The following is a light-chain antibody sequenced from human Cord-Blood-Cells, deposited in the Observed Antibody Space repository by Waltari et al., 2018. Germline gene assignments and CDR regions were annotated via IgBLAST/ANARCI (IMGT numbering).Light chain of an antibody. CDR1: NIGSKT. J-gene: IGLJ3*02. CDR3: QVWDSSTAV. V-gene: IGLV3-9*01. Sequence: SYELTQPLSVSVALGQTARITCGGTNIGSKTVHWYQQKPGQAPVLVIYRDSNRPSGIPERFSGSNSGNTATLTISRAQAGDEADYYCQVWDSSTAVFGGGTKLTVL. CDR2: RDS.